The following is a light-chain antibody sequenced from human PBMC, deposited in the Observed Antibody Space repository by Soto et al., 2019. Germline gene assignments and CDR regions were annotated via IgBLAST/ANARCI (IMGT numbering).Light chain of an antibody. CDR3: QQYNNWPLT. V-gene: IGKV3-15*01. J-gene: IGKJ1*01. CDR1: QSVSST. Sequence: EIVMTQSPATLSVSPGERASLSCRASQSVSSTLAWYQQKPGQAPRLLIYGASTRATGISARFSGSGSGTEFTLTISSLQSEDFAVYYCQQYNNWPLTFGQGTKVDIK. CDR2: GAS.